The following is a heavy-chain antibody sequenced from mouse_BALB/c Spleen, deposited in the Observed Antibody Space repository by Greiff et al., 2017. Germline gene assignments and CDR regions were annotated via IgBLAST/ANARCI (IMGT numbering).Heavy chain of an antibody. J-gene: IGHJ3*01. Sequence: EVQLVESGGGLVQPGGSLKLSCAASGFTFSSYGMSWVRQTPDKRLELVATINSNGGSTYYPDSVKGRFTISRDNAKNTLYLQMSSLKSEDTAMYYCARGGDGSVAYWGQGTLVTVSA. D-gene: IGHD1-1*01. V-gene: IGHV5-6-3*01. CDR1: GFTFSSYG. CDR2: INSNGGST. CDR3: ARGGDGSVAY.